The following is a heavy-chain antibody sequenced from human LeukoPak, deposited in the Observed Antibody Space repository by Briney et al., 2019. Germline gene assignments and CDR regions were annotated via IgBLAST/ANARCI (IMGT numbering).Heavy chain of an antibody. J-gene: IGHJ6*02. CDR1: GFTFSSYA. CDR2: ITNGGGSA. D-gene: IGHD2-8*01. Sequence: GGSLRLSCAASGFTFSSYAMSWVRQAPGKGLEWVSAITNGGGSAYYADSVKGRFTISRDNSKNTLYLQMNSLRVEDTAVYYCARGRGDCSSGVCYTAYFYCGMDVWGQGTTVTVSS. V-gene: IGHV3-23*01. CDR3: ARGRGDCSSGVCYTAYFYCGMDV.